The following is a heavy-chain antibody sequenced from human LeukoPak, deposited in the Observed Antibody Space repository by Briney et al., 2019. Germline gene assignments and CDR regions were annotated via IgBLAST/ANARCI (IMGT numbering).Heavy chain of an antibody. CDR3: ASSPAGNNWFDP. Sequence: SETLSLTCTVSGGSISSGDYYWSWIRQPPGKGLEWIGYIYYSGSTYYNPSLKSRVTISVDTSKNQFSLKLSSVTAADTAVYYCASSPAGNNWFDPRGQGTLVTVSS. CDR2: IYYSGST. V-gene: IGHV4-30-4*01. CDR1: GGSISSGDYY. J-gene: IGHJ5*02.